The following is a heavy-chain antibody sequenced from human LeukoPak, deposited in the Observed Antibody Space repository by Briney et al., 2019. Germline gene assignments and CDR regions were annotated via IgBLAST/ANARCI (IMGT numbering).Heavy chain of an antibody. CDR3: AKMSGYSYGSVYYFDY. CDR1: GFTFSSYA. V-gene: IGHV3-23*01. D-gene: IGHD5-18*01. CDR2: ISGGGGTT. Sequence: GGSLRLSCAASGFTFSSYAMSWVRQAPGMGLEWVSAISGGGGTTYYADSVKSRFTISRDNSKNKLYPQMNSLIAEDTAVYYWAKMSGYSYGSVYYFDYWGQGTLVTVSS. J-gene: IGHJ4*02.